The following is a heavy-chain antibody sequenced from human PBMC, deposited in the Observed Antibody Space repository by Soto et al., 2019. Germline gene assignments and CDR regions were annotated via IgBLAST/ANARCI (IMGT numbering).Heavy chain of an antibody. J-gene: IGHJ5*02. CDR1: GYTFTSYD. CDR3: ASMVPSRYSSGWLVP. Sequence: ASVTVSCTASGYTFTSYDINWVRQATGQGLEWMGWMNPNSGNTGYAQKFQGRVTMTRNTSISTAYMELSSLRSEDTAVYYCASMVPSRYSSGWLVPWGQGTLVTVSS. V-gene: IGHV1-8*01. D-gene: IGHD6-19*01. CDR2: MNPNSGNT.